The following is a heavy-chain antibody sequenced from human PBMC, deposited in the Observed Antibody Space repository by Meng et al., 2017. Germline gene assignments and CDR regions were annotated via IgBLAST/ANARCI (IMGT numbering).Heavy chain of an antibody. D-gene: IGHD2-2*01. Sequence: ASVKVSCKASGYTFTSYAMHWARQAPGQRPEWMGWINAGNGNTKYSQKFQGRVTITRDTSASTAYMELSSLRSEDTAVYYCASSPGEYCSSTSCYADYYYYGMDVWGQGTTVTVSS. CDR3: ASSPGEYCSSTSCYADYYYYGMDV. CDR1: GYTFTSYA. V-gene: IGHV1-3*01. J-gene: IGHJ6*02. CDR2: INAGNGNT.